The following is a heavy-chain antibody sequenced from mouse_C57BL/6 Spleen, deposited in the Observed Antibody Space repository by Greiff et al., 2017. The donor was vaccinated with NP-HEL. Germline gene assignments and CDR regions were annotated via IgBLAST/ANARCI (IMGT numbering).Heavy chain of an antibody. CDR2: IYPGSGST. Sequence: QVQLQQPGAELVKPGASVKMSCKASGYTFTSYWITWVKQRPGQGLEWIGDIYPGSGSTNYNEKFKSKATLTVDTSSSTAYMQLSSLTSEDSAVYDCARRGVPYDSWFAYWGQGTLVTVSA. J-gene: IGHJ3*01. CDR3: ARRGVPYDSWFAY. V-gene: IGHV1-55*01. D-gene: IGHD2-12*01. CDR1: GYTFTSYW.